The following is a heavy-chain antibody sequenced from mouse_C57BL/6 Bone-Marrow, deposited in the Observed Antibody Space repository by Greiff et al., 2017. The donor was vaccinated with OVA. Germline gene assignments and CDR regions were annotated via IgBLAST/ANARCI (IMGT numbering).Heavy chain of an antibody. CDR2: IYPRSGNT. CDR3: DYYGSSYHWYFDV. J-gene: IGHJ1*03. D-gene: IGHD1-1*01. V-gene: IGHV1-81*01. CDR1: GYTFTSYG. Sequence: VKLKESGAELARPVASVNLSCKASGYTFTSYGISWVKQRTGQGLEWIGEIYPRSGNTYYNEKFKGKATLTADKSSSTAYMELRSLTSEDSAVYFCDYYGSSYHWYFDVWGTGTTVTVSS.